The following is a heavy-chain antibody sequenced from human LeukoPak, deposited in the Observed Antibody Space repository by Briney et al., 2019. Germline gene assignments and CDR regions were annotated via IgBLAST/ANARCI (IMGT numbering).Heavy chain of an antibody. J-gene: IGHJ3*02. CDR1: GYTFTDYY. CDR2: INPDSGGT. V-gene: IGHV1-2*02. CDR3: ARRSGSDAFDI. Sequence: ASVKASCKASGYTFTDYYMHWVRQAPGQGLEWMGGINPDSGGTNYAQKFQGRVTMTRDTSISTAYMELSSPRSDDTSVYYCARRSGSDAFDIWGQGTMVTVSS. D-gene: IGHD3-3*01.